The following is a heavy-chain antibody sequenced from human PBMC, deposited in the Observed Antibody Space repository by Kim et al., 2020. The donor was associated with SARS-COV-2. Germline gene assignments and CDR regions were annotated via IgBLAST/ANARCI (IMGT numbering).Heavy chain of an antibody. CDR3: ARFHTYGSGSYYSPDYYYYGMGV. V-gene: IGHV3-11*01. CDR1: GFTFSDYY. Sequence: GGSLRLSCAASGFTFSDYYMSWIRQAPGKGLEWVSYISSSGSTIYYADSVKGRFTISRDNAKNSLYLQMNSLRAEDTAVYYCARFHTYGSGSYYSPDYYYYGMGVWGEGTTVTVSS. J-gene: IGHJ6*04. D-gene: IGHD3-10*01. CDR2: ISSSGSTI.